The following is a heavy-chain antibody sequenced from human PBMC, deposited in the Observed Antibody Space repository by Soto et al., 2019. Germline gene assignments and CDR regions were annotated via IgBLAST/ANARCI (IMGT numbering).Heavy chain of an antibody. V-gene: IGHV3-23*01. Sequence: GGSLRLSCAASGFTFSTYAMSWVRLAPGKGLEWVSTTSGSGTSTFYADSVKGRFTISRDNSKNTLYLQMNSLRGEDTAMYYCAKDRRYYDFWSGYYDYYVDVWGKGTTVTVSS. J-gene: IGHJ6*03. CDR2: TSGSGTST. CDR3: AKDRRYYDFWSGYYDYYVDV. D-gene: IGHD3-3*01. CDR1: GFTFSTYA.